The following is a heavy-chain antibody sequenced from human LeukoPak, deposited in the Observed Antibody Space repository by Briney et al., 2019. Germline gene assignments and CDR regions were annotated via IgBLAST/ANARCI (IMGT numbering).Heavy chain of an antibody. CDR3: ARAVAGRTGYFDY. Sequence: PSETLSLTCTVSGGSISSYYWSWIRQLPGKGLEWIGYIYYSGSTNYNPSLKSRVTISVDTSKNQFSLKLSSVTAADTAVYYCARAVAGRTGYFDYWGQGTLVTVSS. J-gene: IGHJ4*02. V-gene: IGHV4-59*01. D-gene: IGHD3-10*01. CDR2: IYYSGST. CDR1: GGSISSYY.